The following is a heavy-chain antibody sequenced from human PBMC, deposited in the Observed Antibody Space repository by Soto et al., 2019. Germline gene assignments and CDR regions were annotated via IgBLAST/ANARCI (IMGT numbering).Heavy chain of an antibody. CDR3: AHAFGGTSWPNDAFDI. CDR2: IYWDDDQ. J-gene: IGHJ3*02. D-gene: IGHD3-3*02. Sequence: TLSLTCAVSGGSISSGGYSWSWIRQPPGKGLEWLALIYWDDDQRYSPSLKTRLTITKDTSKNQVVLTMTNMDPVDTATYYCAHAFGGTSWPNDAFDIWGQGTVVTVSS. V-gene: IGHV2-5*08. CDR1: GGSISSGGYS.